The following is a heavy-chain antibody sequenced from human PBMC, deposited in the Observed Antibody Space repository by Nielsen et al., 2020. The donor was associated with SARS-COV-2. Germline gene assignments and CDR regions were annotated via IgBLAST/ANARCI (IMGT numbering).Heavy chain of an antibody. V-gene: IGHV3-74*01. D-gene: IGHD1-7*01. CDR1: GFNFSGFW. Sequence: GESLKISCAGSGFNFSGFWMNWVRQVPGKGLVWVSRISPDGTRVAYADSVKGRFTISRDNAKSSVYLEMNSLRAEDTAVYYCARAWNFAVHWGQGTLVTVSS. CDR2: ISPDGTRV. J-gene: IGHJ4*02. CDR3: ARAWNFAVH.